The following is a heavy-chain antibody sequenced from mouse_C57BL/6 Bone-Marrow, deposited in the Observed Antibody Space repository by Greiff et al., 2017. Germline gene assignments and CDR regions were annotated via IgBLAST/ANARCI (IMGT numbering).Heavy chain of an antibody. CDR2: IHPNSGST. V-gene: IGHV1-64*01. CDR1: GYTFTSYW. Sequence: QVQLLQPGAELVKPGASVKLSCKASGYTFTSYWMHWVKQRPGQGLEWIGMIHPNSGSTNYNEKFKSKATLTVDKSSSTAYMQLSSLTSEDSAVYYCARLLYYAMDYWGQGTSVTVSS. J-gene: IGHJ4*01. CDR3: ARLLYYAMDY.